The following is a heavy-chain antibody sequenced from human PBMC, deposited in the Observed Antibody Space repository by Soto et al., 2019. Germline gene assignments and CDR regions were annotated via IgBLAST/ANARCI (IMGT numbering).Heavy chain of an antibody. CDR2: TYYRSKWYN. D-gene: IGHD6-19*01. J-gene: IGHJ4*02. CDR3: ARAWGFSSGWYGSFSY. Sequence: SQTLSLTCAISGDSVSSNRAAWNWIRQSPSRGLEWMGRTYYRSKWYNDYAVSVKSRITINPDTSKNQFSLQLNSVTPEDTAVYYCARAWGFSSGWYGSFSYWGQGTLVTVSS. CDR1: GDSVSSNRAA. V-gene: IGHV6-1*01.